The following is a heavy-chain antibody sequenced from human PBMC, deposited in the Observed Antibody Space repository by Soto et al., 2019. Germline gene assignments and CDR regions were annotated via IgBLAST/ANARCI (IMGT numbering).Heavy chain of an antibody. J-gene: IGHJ4*02. CDR3: AKSHGMYYYDSSGYYHYGY. CDR2: ISGSGVST. V-gene: IGHV3-23*01. CDR1: GFTFSSYA. Sequence: RSGGSLRLSCAASGFTFSSYAMSWVRQAPGKGLEWVSAISGSGVSTYYADSVKGRFTISRDNSKNTLYLQMNSLRAEDTAVYYCAKSHGMYYYDSSGYYHYGYWGQGTLVT. D-gene: IGHD3-22*01.